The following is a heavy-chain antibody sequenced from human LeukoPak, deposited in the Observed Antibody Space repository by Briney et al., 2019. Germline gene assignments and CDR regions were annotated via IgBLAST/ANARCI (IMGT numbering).Heavy chain of an antibody. CDR2: IHDSGST. Sequence: PSETLSLTCTVSGDSISSSSYYWAWIRQPPGKGLEWIGSIHDSGSTYYKPSLKSRVTISVDTSKNQFSLKMGSVTAADTAVYYCASITVIPLFDYWGQGTLVTVPS. J-gene: IGHJ4*02. CDR3: ASITVIPLFDY. CDR1: GDSISSSSYY. D-gene: IGHD3-22*01. V-gene: IGHV4-39*07.